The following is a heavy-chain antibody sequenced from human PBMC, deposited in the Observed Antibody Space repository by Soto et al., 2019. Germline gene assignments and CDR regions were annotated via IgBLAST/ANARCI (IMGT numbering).Heavy chain of an antibody. Sequence: ELQLVQSGAEVKKPGESLKISCKGSGYNFANYWIGWVRQMPGKGLEWMGIIYPGNSDTRYSPSFQGQVTISADTSISTAYLDWSSLKASDTARYYCARHVYYDVLKKNYWGQGTLVTVSS. J-gene: IGHJ4*02. D-gene: IGHD3-9*01. CDR1: GYNFANYW. CDR3: ARHVYYDVLKKNY. V-gene: IGHV5-51*01. CDR2: IYPGNSDT.